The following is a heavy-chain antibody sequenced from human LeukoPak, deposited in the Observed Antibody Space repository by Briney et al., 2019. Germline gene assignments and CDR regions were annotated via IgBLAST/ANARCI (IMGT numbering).Heavy chain of an antibody. Sequence: PSETLSLTCAAYGGSFSGYYWSWIRQPPGKGLEWIGEINHSGSTNYNPSLKSRVTISVDTSKNQFSLKLSSVTAADTAVYYCARVVTGTTADWFDPWGQVALVSVSS. CDR3: ARVVTGTTADWFDP. V-gene: IGHV4-34*01. J-gene: IGHJ5*02. D-gene: IGHD1-7*01. CDR1: GGSFSGYY. CDR2: INHSGST.